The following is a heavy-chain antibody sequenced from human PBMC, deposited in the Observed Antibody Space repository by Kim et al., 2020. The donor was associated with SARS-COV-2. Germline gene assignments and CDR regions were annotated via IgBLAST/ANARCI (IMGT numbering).Heavy chain of an antibody. CDR3: ARDNRGSDYTNYRHPFDYFSDGMDV. CDR1: GFSFNTYG. D-gene: IGHD4-4*01. CDR2: IWYDGSSA. V-gene: IGHV3-33*01. J-gene: IGHJ6*02. Sequence: GGSLRLSCAASGFSFNTYGMHWVRQAPGKGLEWVAVIWYDGSSAYYADSVKGRFSISRDNSKNTLYLLLNSLRAEDTAVYHCARDNRGSDYTNYRHPFDYFSDGMDVWGQGTTVTVSS.